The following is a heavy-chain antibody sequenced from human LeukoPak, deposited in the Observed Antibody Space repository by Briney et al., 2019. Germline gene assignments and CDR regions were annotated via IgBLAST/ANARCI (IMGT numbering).Heavy chain of an antibody. Sequence: GGSLRLSCAASGFTFRSYWMHWVRQAPGKGLGWVSRSNSDGSSTSYADSVKGRFTISRDNAKNTLYLQMNSLRAEDTAVYYCARDGAATITAYYFDYWGQGTLVTVSS. CDR2: SNSDGSST. CDR3: ARDGAATITAYYFDY. J-gene: IGHJ4*02. CDR1: GFTFRSYW. V-gene: IGHV3-74*01. D-gene: IGHD3-16*01.